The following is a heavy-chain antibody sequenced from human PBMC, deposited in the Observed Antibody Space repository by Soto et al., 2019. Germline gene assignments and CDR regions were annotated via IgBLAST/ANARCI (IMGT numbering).Heavy chain of an antibody. J-gene: IGHJ4*02. V-gene: IGHV4-59*08. Sequence: SETLSLSCTVSGGSISSYYWSWIRQPPGKGLEWIGYIYYSGSTNYNPSLKSRVTISVDTSKNQFSLKLSSVTAADTAVYYCARHDRTRILAALYYRAQGTPVPVSA. CDR2: IYYSGST. CDR3: ARHDRTRILAALYY. D-gene: IGHD5-12*01. CDR1: GGSISSYY.